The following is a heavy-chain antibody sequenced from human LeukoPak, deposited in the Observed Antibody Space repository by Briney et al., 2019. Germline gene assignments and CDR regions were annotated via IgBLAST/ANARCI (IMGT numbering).Heavy chain of an antibody. D-gene: IGHD2-2*01. Sequence: SETLSLTCTVSGGSISSYYWSWIRQPPGKGLEWIGYIYYSGSTNYNPSLKSRVTISVDTSKNQFSLKLSSVTAADTAVYYCARSIVVVPAAIAGHDYWGQGTLVTVSS. J-gene: IGHJ4*02. V-gene: IGHV4-59*01. CDR1: GGSISSYY. CDR3: ARSIVVVPAAIAGHDY. CDR2: IYYSGST.